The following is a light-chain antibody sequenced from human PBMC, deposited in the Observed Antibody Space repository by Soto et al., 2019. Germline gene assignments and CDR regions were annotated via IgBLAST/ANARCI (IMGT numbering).Light chain of an antibody. V-gene: IGLV2-23*01. CDR1: SSDVGSYNL. Sequence: QSALTQPASVSGSPGQSITISCTGTSSDVGSYNLVSWYQQHPGKAPKLMIYEGSKRPSGVSNRFSGSKSGNTASLTISGLQAEDEADYSCSSSAGSSTRVFGGGTKVTVL. J-gene: IGLJ2*01. CDR2: EGS. CDR3: SSSAGSSTRV.